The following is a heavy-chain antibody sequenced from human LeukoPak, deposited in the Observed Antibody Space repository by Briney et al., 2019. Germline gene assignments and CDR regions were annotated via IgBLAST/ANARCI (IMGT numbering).Heavy chain of an antibody. J-gene: IGHJ6*03. D-gene: IGHD6-19*01. CDR1: GGSVNSGTHS. V-gene: IGHV4-30-4*07. CDR3: ARTQEAGYSSGRYDSYYYYYMDV. Sequence: PSETLSLTFAVSGGSVNSGTHSWSWIRQPPGKGLEYIGYIYYSGNTYYNPSLKSRLSISIETSKKQFSLRLSSVTAADTAVYFCARTQEAGYSSGRYDSYYYYYMDVWGKGTTVTISS. CDR2: IYYSGNT.